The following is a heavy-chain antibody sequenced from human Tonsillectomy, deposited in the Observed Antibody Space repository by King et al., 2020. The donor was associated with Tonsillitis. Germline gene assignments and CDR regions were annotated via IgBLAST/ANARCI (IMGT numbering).Heavy chain of an antibody. J-gene: IGHJ4*02. Sequence: VQLVESGGGVVRPGGSLRLSCAASGFTFDDYGMNWVRQSPGKGLEWVSGMNWNGGTTRYTASVRGRFTISRDNAKNSLYLQMNSLRAEDTAFYYCARGGGTLPDYWGQGTLVTVSS. D-gene: IGHD1-1*01. V-gene: IGHV3-20*04. CDR1: GFTFDDYG. CDR2: MNWNGGTT. CDR3: ARGGGTLPDY.